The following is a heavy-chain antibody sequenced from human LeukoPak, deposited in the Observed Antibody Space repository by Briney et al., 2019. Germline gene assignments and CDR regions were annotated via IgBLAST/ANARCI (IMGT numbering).Heavy chain of an antibody. CDR1: GFTVSSNY. J-gene: IGHJ6*02. CDR3: ARPYGDYGTYYYYYGMDV. D-gene: IGHD4-17*01. Sequence: PGGSLRLSCAASGFTVSSNYMSWVRQAPGKGLEWVLVIYSGGSTYYADSVKGRFTISRDNSKNTLYLQMNSLRAEDTAVYYCARPYGDYGTYYYYYGMDVWGQGTTVTVSS. CDR2: IYSGGST. V-gene: IGHV3-66*02.